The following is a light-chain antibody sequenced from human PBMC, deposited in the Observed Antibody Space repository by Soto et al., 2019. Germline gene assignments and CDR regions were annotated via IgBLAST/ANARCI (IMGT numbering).Light chain of an antibody. Sequence: DIQLTQSPSFLSASVGDRVTITCRASQGISSYLAWYQQKPGKAPKLLIYAASTLQSGVPSRFSGSGSGTEFTRSISSLQPEDFATYYCQQLNSYLPLTFGGGTKVEI. CDR1: QGISSY. CDR3: QQLNSYLPLT. V-gene: IGKV1-9*01. CDR2: AAS. J-gene: IGKJ4*01.